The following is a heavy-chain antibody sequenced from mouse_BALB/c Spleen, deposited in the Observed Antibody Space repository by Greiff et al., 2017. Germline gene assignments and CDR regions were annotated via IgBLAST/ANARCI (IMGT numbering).Heavy chain of an antibody. D-gene: IGHD2-1*01. J-gene: IGHJ1*01. Sequence: VQLQQSGAELVRPGVSVKISCKGSGYTFTDYAMHWVKQSHAKSLEWIGVISTYYGDASYNQKFKGKATMTVDKSSSTAYMELARLTSEDSAIYYCARRGIYGNYVGYFDVWGAGTTVTVSS. CDR3: ARRGIYGNYVGYFDV. CDR1: GYTFTDYA. V-gene: IGHV1S137*01. CDR2: ISTYYGDA.